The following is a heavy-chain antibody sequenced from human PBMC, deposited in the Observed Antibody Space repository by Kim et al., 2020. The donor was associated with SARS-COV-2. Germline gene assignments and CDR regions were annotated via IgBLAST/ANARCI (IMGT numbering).Heavy chain of an antibody. J-gene: IGHJ4*02. D-gene: IGHD3-10*01. CDR2: INIDGRRI. Sequence: GGSLRLSCAASGFTFTNYWMYWVRQSPGRGLVCVSRINIDGRRISYADSVRGRFTVSRDNAKNTLSLQMNSLRAEDTAVYYCARGSTSDTDYWGQGTLVTVSS. CDR1: GFTFTNYW. CDR3: ARGSTSDTDY. V-gene: IGHV3-74*01.